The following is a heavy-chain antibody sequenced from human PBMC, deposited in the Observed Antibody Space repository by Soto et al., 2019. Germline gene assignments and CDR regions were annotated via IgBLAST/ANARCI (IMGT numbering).Heavy chain of an antibody. Sequence: GGTLRLSCAASGFTFSSYAMSWVRQAPGKGLEWVSTISGSGGSTYYADSVKGRFTISRDNSKNTLYLQMNSLRAEDTAVYYCAKDVRYFDWLPVYFDYWGQGTLVTVSS. J-gene: IGHJ4*02. CDR3: AKDVRYFDWLPVYFDY. V-gene: IGHV3-23*01. CDR1: GFTFSSYA. D-gene: IGHD3-9*01. CDR2: ISGSGGST.